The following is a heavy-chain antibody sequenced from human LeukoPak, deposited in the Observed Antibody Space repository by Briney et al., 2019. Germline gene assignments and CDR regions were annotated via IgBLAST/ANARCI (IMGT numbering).Heavy chain of an antibody. Sequence: GGSLTLSWAVSGFTFSGSAIHWVRQASGGGLGWVGRIRDKPICCATAYVASLKGRFTISTDDSKNTAYLQMSSLKTEDTAVYYCTRWGCTTTGGDPFDYWGQGTLVTVSS. CDR1: GFTFSGSA. J-gene: IGHJ4*02. CDR2: IRDKPICCAT. D-gene: IGHD2-8*01. V-gene: IGHV3-73*01. CDR3: TRWGCTTTGGDPFDY.